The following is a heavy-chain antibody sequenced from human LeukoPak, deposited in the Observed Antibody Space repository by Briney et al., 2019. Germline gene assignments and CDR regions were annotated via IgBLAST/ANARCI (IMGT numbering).Heavy chain of an antibody. V-gene: IGHV1-3*01. J-gene: IGHJ5*02. CDR1: GYTFTSYA. CDR2: INAGNGNT. D-gene: IGHD3-10*01. CDR3: ARSYFDITMVRGVWGRPGRSDP. Sequence: GASVKVSCKASGYTFTSYAMHWVRQAPGQRLEWMGWINAGNGNTKYSQKFQGRVTITRDTSASTAYMELSSLRSEDTAVYYCARSYFDITMVRGVWGRPGRSDPWGQGTLVTVSS.